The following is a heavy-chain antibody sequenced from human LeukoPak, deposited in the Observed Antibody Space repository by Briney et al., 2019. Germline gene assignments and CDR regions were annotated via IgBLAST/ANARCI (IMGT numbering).Heavy chain of an antibody. CDR2: IYSGGSA. V-gene: IGHV3-66*02. D-gene: IGHD2-21*02. Sequence: GGSLRLSCAASGFTVSSNYMSWVRQAPGKGLEWVSVIYSGGSAYYADSVKGRFTISRDNSKNTLYLQMNSLRAEDTAVYYCAKEMVVTAIAFDYWGQGTLVTVSS. CDR3: AKEMVVTAIAFDY. J-gene: IGHJ4*02. CDR1: GFTVSSNY.